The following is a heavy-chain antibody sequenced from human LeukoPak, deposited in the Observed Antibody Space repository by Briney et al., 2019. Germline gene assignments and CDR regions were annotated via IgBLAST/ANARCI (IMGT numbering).Heavy chain of an antibody. CDR3: ARGRIVVVTATRRAFDI. Sequence: SETLSLTCAVYGGSFSGYYWSWIRQPPGKGLGWIGEINHSGSTNYNPSLKSRVTISVDTSKNQFSLKLSSVTAADTAVYYCARGRIVVVTATRRAFDIWGQGTMVTVSS. D-gene: IGHD2-21*02. CDR2: INHSGST. J-gene: IGHJ3*02. V-gene: IGHV4-34*01. CDR1: GGSFSGYY.